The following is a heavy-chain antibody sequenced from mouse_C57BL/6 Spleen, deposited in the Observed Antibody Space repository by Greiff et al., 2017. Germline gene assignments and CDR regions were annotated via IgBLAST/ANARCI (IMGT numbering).Heavy chain of an antibody. J-gene: IGHJ3*01. CDR3: ARGAYYDYDVGAY. CDR1: GYTFTSYW. D-gene: IGHD2-4*01. V-gene: IGHV1-55*01. CDR2: IYPGSGST. Sequence: QVQLQQPGAELVKPGASVKMSCTASGYTFTSYWITWVKQRPGQGLEWIGDIYPGSGSTNYNEKFQSKATLPVATSSSTSYMQLSILTSEDSAVYYCARGAYYDYDVGAYWGQGTLVTVSA.